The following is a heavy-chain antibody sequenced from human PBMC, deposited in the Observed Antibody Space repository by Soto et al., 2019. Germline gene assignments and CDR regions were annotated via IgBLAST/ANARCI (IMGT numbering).Heavy chain of an antibody. CDR3: ATTILTGYYYYSMDV. CDR1: GYSFTSYG. CDR2: IYPGDSDT. Sequence: GESLTVSCKDSGYSFTSYGIVWVLQMPGKGLEWMGIIYPGDSDTRYSPSFQGQVTISADKSISTAYLQWSSLKASDTAMYYCATTILTGYYYYSMDVWGQGTTVTV. D-gene: IGHD3-9*01. J-gene: IGHJ6*02. V-gene: IGHV5-51*01.